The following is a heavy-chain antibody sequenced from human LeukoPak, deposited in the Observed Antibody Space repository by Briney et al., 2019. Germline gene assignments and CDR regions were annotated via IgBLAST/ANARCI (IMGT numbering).Heavy chain of an antibody. J-gene: IGHJ5*02. D-gene: IGHD4-17*01. CDR1: GFTFSSYS. CDR3: TMPYGDYVS. Sequence: PGGSLRLSCAASGFTFSSYSMNWVRQAPGKGLEWVSSISSSSSYIYYADSVKGRFTISRDNSKSTVYLQMNSLRAQETAVYYCTMPYGDYVSWGQGTLVTVSS. V-gene: IGHV3-21*04. CDR2: ISSSSSYI.